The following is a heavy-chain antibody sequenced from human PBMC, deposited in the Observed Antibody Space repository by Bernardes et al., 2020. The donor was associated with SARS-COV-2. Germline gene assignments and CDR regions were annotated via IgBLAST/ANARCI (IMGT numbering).Heavy chain of an antibody. CDR2: IYCGDSDT. Sequence: GESLKISCKGSGYSFTSYWIGWVRQMPGKGLEWMGIIYCGDSDTRYSPSFQGQVTISADKSISTAYLQWNSLKASDTAMYYCARQLAVAGTRPFDYWGQGTLVTVSS. V-gene: IGHV5-51*01. CDR1: GYSFTSYW. J-gene: IGHJ4*02. CDR3: ARQLAVAGTRPFDY. D-gene: IGHD6-19*01.